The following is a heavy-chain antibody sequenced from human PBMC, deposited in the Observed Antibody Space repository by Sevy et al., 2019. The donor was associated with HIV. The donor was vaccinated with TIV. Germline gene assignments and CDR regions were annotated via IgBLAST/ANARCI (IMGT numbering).Heavy chain of an antibody. CDR2: ISYDGSNK. J-gene: IGHJ6*02. Sequence: GGSRRLSCAASGFTFSSYAMHWVRQAPGKGLEWVAVISYDGSNKYYADSVKGRFTISRDNSKNTLYLQMNSLRAEDTAVYYCARDGVVVAATHLYYGMDVWGQGTTVTVSS. CDR1: GFTFSSYA. D-gene: IGHD2-15*01. V-gene: IGHV3-30-3*01. CDR3: ARDGVVVAATHLYYGMDV.